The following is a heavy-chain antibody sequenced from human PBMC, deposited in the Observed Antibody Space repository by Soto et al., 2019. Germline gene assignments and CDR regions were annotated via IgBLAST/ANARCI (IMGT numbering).Heavy chain of an antibody. J-gene: IGHJ6*01. CDR2: ISWDGGST. Sequence: EVQLVESGGVVVQPGGSLRLSCAASGFTFDDYTMHWVRQAPGKGLEWVSLISWDGGSTYYADSVKGRFTISRDNSKNSLYLQMNSLRTEDTALYYSAKDIRLNGDRNYYYGMDVW. V-gene: IGHV3-43*01. CDR3: AKDIRLNGDRNYYYGMDV. CDR1: GFTFDDYT. D-gene: IGHD7-27*01.